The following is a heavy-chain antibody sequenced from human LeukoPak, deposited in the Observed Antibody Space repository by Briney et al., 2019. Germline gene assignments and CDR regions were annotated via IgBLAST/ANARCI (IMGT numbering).Heavy chain of an antibody. Sequence: SETLSLTCAVYGGSFSGYYWSWIRQPPGKGLEWIGEINHSGSTNYNPSLKSRVTISVDTSKNQFSLKLSSVTAADTAVYYCARAGGYLFSGSFWVVTTQWFDYWGQGTLVTVSS. D-gene: IGHD1-26*01. V-gene: IGHV4-34*01. CDR1: GGSFSGYY. CDR3: ARAGGYLFSGSFWVVTTQWFDY. J-gene: IGHJ4*02. CDR2: INHSGST.